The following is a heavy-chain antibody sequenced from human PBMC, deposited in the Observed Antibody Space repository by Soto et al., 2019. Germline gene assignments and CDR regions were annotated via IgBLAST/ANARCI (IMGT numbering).Heavy chain of an antibody. Sequence: PGGTLRLSCAASGFTFSSYAMHWVRQAPGKGLEWVAVISYDGSNKYYADSVKGRFTISRDNSKNTLYLQMNSLRAEDTAVDYCARDSSPPYYYYGMDVWGQGTTVTVSS. CDR2: ISYDGSNK. CDR1: GFTFSSYA. V-gene: IGHV3-30-3*01. D-gene: IGHD6-13*01. CDR3: ARDSSPPYYYYGMDV. J-gene: IGHJ6*02.